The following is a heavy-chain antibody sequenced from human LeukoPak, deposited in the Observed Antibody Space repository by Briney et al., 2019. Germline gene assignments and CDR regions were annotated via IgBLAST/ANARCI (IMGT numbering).Heavy chain of an antibody. CDR3: ARDLSYDFWSGSPRYFDL. J-gene: IGHJ2*01. CDR1: GGSISSGDYY. V-gene: IGHV4-30-4*08. D-gene: IGHD3-3*01. Sequence: PSQTLSLTCTVSGGSISSGDYYWSWIRQPPGKGLEWIGYIYYSGSTYYNPSLKSRVTISVDTSKNQFSLKLGSVTAADTAVYYCARDLSYDFWSGSPRYFDLWGRGTLVTVSS. CDR2: IYYSGST.